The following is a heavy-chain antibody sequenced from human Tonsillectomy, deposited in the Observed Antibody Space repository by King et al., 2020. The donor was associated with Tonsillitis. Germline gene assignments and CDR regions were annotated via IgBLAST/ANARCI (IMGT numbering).Heavy chain of an antibody. CDR1: GYTFTSYD. Sequence: VQLVESGAEVKKPGASVKVSCKASGYTFTSYDINWVRQATGQGLEWMGWMNPNRGKTGYAQKFQGRVTMPRDTSISTAYMELSSLSSEDTAVYSCARPLSSSHPGAFEYWGQGTLVTVSS. V-gene: IGHV1-8*01. CDR2: MNPNRGKT. D-gene: IGHD6-13*01. CDR3: ARPLSSSHPGAFEY. J-gene: IGHJ4*02.